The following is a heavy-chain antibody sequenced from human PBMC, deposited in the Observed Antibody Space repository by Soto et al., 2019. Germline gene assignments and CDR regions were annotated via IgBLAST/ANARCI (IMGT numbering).Heavy chain of an antibody. CDR1: GGSFSGYY. CDR3: ARAITMIRRVNWFDP. D-gene: IGHD3-10*01. J-gene: IGHJ5*02. CDR2: INHSGST. V-gene: IGHV4-34*01. Sequence: XGTLSLTCAVYGGSFSGYYWSWIRQPPGKGLEWIGEINHSGSTNYNPSLKSRVTISVDTSKNQFSLKLSSVTAADTAVYYCARAITMIRRVNWFDPWGQGTLVTVSS.